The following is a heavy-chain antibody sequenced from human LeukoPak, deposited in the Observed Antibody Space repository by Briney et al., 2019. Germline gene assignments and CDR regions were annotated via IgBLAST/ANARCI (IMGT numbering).Heavy chain of an antibody. V-gene: IGHV4-61*02. CDR1: GGSISSGSYY. CDR2: IYTNGST. D-gene: IGHD6-13*01. Sequence: SETLSLTCTVSGGSISSGSYYWSWIRQPAGKGLEWIGRIYTNGSTNYNPSLKSRVTISVDTSKNQFSLKLSSVTAADTAVYYCARTPYSSSWRSFDPWGQGTLVTVSS. CDR3: ARTPYSSSWRSFDP. J-gene: IGHJ5*02.